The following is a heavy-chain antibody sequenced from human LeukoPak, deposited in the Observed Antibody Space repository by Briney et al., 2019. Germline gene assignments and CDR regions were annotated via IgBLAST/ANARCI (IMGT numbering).Heavy chain of an antibody. D-gene: IGHD2-2*01. V-gene: IGHV3-23*01. CDR3: AKERDARGYFDY. CDR2: ISGSGGST. J-gene: IGHJ4*02. Sequence: SGGSLRLSCSASGFTFRSYAMHWVRQAPGKGLEWVSAISGSGGSTYYADSVKGRFTISRDNSRNTLYLQVNSLRAEDTAVYYCAKERDARGYFDYWGQGTLVTVSS. CDR1: GFTFRSYA.